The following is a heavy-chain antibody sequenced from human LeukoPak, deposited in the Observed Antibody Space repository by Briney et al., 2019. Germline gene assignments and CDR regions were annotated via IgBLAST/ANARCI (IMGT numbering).Heavy chain of an antibody. J-gene: IGHJ4*02. D-gene: IGHD6-6*01. CDR2: IYYSGSI. V-gene: IGHV4-59*01. Sequence: SETLSLICTVSGASISSYYWSWIRQPPGKGLEWIGDIYYSGSIKYNPSLKSRVTMSVDTSKNQFSLKLSSVTAADTAVYYCARAVLIAARPDFYDYWGQGTLVTVSS. CDR3: ARAVLIAARPDFYDY. CDR1: GASISSYY.